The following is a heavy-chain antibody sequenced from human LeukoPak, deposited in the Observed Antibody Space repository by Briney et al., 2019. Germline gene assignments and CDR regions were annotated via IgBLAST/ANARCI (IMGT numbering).Heavy chain of an antibody. J-gene: IGHJ4*02. D-gene: IGHD5-18*01. CDR3: ATIKGGYSYGLAY. Sequence: PSETLSLTCAVSGYSISSGYYWGWIRQPPGKGLEWIATIYHSGSTYYNPSLKSRVTISIDTSKNQSSLKLTSATAADTAVYYCATIKGGYSYGLAYWGQGTLVTVSS. CDR2: IYHSGST. V-gene: IGHV4-38-2*01. CDR1: GYSISSGYY.